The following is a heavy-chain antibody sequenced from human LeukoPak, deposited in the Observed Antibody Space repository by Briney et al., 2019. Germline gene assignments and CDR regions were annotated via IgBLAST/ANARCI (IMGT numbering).Heavy chain of an antibody. CDR1: GLTFSSYA. Sequence: GRSLRLSCAASGLTFSSYAMHWVSQAPGKGLEWVAVISYDGSNKYYADSVKGRFTISRDNSKNTLYLQMNSLRAEDTAVYYCARVSPRYSGSPGWLDYWGQGTLVTVSS. J-gene: IGHJ4*02. V-gene: IGHV3-30-3*01. D-gene: IGHD1-26*01. CDR3: ARVSPRYSGSPGWLDY. CDR2: ISYDGSNK.